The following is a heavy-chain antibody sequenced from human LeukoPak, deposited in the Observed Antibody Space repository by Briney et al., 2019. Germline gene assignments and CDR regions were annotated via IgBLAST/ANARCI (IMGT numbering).Heavy chain of an antibody. V-gene: IGHV4-59*08. D-gene: IGHD1-26*01. CDR2: TYYSGST. Sequence: PSETLSLTCTVSGGSISSYYWSWIRQPPGKGLEWIGYTYYSGSTNYNPSLKSRVTMSIDTSKNQFSLKLSSVTAADTAVYYCARQVGATELPRDAFDIWGQGTMVTVSS. CDR1: GGSISSYY. J-gene: IGHJ3*02. CDR3: ARQVGATELPRDAFDI.